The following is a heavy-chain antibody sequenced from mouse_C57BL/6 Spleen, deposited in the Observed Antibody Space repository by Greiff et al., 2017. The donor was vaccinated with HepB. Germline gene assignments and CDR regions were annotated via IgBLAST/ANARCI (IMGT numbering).Heavy chain of an antibody. CDR3: ARTDYDLAWFAY. J-gene: IGHJ3*01. CDR2: ISSGSSTI. V-gene: IGHV5-17*01. Sequence: DVKLVESGGGLVKPGGSLKLSCAASGFTFSDYGMHWVRQAPEKGLEWVAYISSGSSTIYYADTVKGRFTISRDNAKNTLFLQMTSLRSEDTAMYYCARTDYDLAWFAYWGQGTLVTVSA. CDR1: GFTFSDYG. D-gene: IGHD2-4*01.